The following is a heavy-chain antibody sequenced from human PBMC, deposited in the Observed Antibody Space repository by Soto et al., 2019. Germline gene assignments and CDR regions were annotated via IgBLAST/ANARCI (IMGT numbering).Heavy chain of an antibody. V-gene: IGHV3-23*01. CDR2: ITGRGGTT. D-gene: IGHD3-10*01. CDR1: GFTFVNYA. J-gene: IGHJ4*02. Sequence: EVQLLESGGGLVQPGGSLRLSCAASGFTFVNYAMTWVRQAPGKGLEWVSTITGRGGTTYYADSVKGRFTISSDNSKNTLYLQMNSLRAEDTAVYYCARDWHITMVRGVMGYFDYWGQGTLVTVSS. CDR3: ARDWHITMVRGVMGYFDY.